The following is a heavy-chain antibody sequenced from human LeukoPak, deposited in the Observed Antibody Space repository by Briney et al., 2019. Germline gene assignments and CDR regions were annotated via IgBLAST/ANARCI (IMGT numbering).Heavy chain of an antibody. CDR2: IYYSGST. V-gene: IGHV4-61*01. J-gene: IGHJ4*02. CDR3: ASQYYYGGDTYYFDY. CDR1: GGSVSSSSYY. D-gene: IGHD3-10*01. Sequence: SETLSLTCTVSGGSVSSSSYYWSWIRQPPGKGLEWIGYIYYSGSTNYNPSLKSRVTISVDTSKNQFSLKLSSVTAADTAVYYCASQYYYGGDTYYFDYWGQGTLVTVSS.